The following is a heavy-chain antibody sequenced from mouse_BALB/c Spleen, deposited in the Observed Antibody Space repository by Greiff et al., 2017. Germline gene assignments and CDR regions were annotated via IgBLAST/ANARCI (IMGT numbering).Heavy chain of an antibody. CDR3: ARGYGNYYFDY. J-gene: IGHJ2*01. CDR2: INPSSGYT. CDR1: GYTFTSYT. V-gene: IGHV1S26*01. D-gene: IGHD2-10*02. Sequence: QVQLQQSGPELVKPGASVKMSCKASGYTFTSYTMHWVKQRPGQGLEWIGYINPSSGYTNYNQKFKDKATLTADKSSSTAYMQLSSLTSEDSAVYYCARGYGNYYFDYWGQGTTLTVSS.